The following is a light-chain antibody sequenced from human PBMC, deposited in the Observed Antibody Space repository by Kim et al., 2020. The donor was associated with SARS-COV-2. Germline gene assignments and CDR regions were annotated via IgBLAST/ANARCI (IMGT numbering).Light chain of an antibody. CDR3: QNYNIWPVT. CDR1: QSVSRN. J-gene: IGKJ1*01. CDR2: GAA. V-gene: IGKV3D-15*01. Sequence: EIVMTQSPATLSVSPGERATLSCRASQSVSRNLAWYQQTPGQAPRLLMYGAATRATGIPARFSGSGSGTEFTLTISSLQSEDFAVYYCQNYNIWPVTFGPGTKVGIK.